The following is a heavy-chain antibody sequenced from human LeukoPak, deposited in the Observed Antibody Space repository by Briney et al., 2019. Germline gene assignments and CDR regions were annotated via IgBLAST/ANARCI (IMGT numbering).Heavy chain of an antibody. D-gene: IGHD5-12*01. Sequence: GGSLRLSCAASGFSFNKYAMSWVRQAPGKGLEWVSITIASSGSTFYADSVKGRFTISRDNSKNTLYLQMKSLRVEDTAVYYCVKGGYDFVEVAYFDFWGQGALVTVSS. CDR1: GFSFNKYA. CDR3: VKGGYDFVEVAYFDF. J-gene: IGHJ4*02. V-gene: IGHV3-23*01. CDR2: TIASSGST.